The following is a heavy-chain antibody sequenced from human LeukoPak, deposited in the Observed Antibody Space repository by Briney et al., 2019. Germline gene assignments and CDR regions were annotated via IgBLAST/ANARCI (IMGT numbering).Heavy chain of an antibody. Sequence: ASVKVSCKASGYTFTSYYIHWVRQAPGQGLEWMGWISAYNGNTNYAQKLQGRVTMTTDTSTSTAYMELRSLRSDDTAVYYCARDSDYYYDSSAWGFDYWGQGTLVTVSS. D-gene: IGHD3-22*01. J-gene: IGHJ4*02. V-gene: IGHV1-18*04. CDR3: ARDSDYYYDSSAWGFDY. CDR1: GYTFTSYY. CDR2: ISAYNGNT.